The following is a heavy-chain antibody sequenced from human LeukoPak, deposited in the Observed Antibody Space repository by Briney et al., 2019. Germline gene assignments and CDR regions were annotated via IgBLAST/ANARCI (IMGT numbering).Heavy chain of an antibody. CDR3: ATRPGYYDSSGYVFNY. CDR1: GGSISSSSYY. V-gene: IGHV4-39*01. CDR2: IYYSGST. J-gene: IGHJ4*02. Sequence: SETLSLTCTVSGGSISSSSYYWGWIRQPPGKGLEWIGSIYYSGSTYYNPSLKSRVTISVDTSKNQFSLKLSSVTAADTAVYYCATRPGYYDSSGYVFNYWGQGTLATVSS. D-gene: IGHD3-22*01.